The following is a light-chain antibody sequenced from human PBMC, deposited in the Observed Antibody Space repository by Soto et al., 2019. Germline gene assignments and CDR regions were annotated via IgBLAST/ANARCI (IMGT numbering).Light chain of an antibody. CDR3: QQYYTTPYT. CDR1: QSVLYSSKNKNY. V-gene: IGKV4-1*01. Sequence: DTVKTQSPDSLAVSMGERATINCKSSQSVLYSSKNKNYLAWYQQKPGQPPKLLIYWASTRESGVPDRFSGSGSGTDFTLTISSLQAEDVAVYYCQQYYTTPYTFGQGTKLEIK. J-gene: IGKJ2*01. CDR2: WAS.